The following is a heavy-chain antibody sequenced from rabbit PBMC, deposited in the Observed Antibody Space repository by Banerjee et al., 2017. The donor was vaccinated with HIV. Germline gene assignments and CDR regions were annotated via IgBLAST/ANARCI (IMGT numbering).Heavy chain of an antibody. CDR1: GFSFSGGYW. V-gene: IGHV1S45*01. CDR3: ARDAAGGIAFVYNL. CDR2: ISDVSGDT. Sequence: QEQLVESGGDMVKPGASLTLTCTASGFSFSGGYWICWVRQAPGKGLEWIACISDVSGDTYYATWAKGRFTISKGSSTTVTLQMTSLTAADTATYFCARDAAGGIAFVYNLWGQGTLVTVS. J-gene: IGHJ3*01. D-gene: IGHD4-2*01.